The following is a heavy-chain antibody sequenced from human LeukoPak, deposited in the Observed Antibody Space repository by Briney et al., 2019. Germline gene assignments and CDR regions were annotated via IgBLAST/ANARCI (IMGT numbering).Heavy chain of an antibody. J-gene: IGHJ4*02. V-gene: IGHV4-39*01. Sequence: PSETLSLTCTVSGGSISSGDYYWSWIRQPPGKGLEWIGSLYYSGSTYYNPSLKSRVSISVDTSKNQFSLRLSSVTAADTAVYYCARRVDEGQWLGDYWGQGTLVTVSS. CDR3: ARRVDEGQWLGDY. D-gene: IGHD6-19*01. CDR2: LYYSGST. CDR1: GGSISSGDYY.